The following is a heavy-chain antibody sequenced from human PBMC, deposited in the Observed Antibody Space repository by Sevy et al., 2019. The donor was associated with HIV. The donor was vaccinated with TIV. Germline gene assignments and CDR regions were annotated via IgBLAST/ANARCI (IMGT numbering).Heavy chain of an antibody. CDR3: AVTKDYYDSSGYPFDY. CDR1: GYTLPHFS. D-gene: IGHD3-22*01. Sequence: ASVKVSCKVSGYTLPHFSMHWVRQAPAKGLEWVATFDPEDEETIYAQSLQGRVNMTEDTSTDTAYMELSSLRSDDTAVYYCAVTKDYYDSSGYPFDYWGQGSLVTVSS. CDR2: FDPEDEET. V-gene: IGHV1-24*01. J-gene: IGHJ4*02.